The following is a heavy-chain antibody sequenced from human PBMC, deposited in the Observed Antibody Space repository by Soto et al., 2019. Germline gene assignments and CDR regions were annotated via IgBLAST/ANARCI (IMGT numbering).Heavy chain of an antibody. V-gene: IGHV1-18*04. CDR2: ISASNGNS. D-gene: IGHD2-2*01. CDR3: VRDPQRNDY. CDR1: GYDFSSYG. J-gene: IGHJ4*02. Sequence: QVQLVQSGAELNKPGGSVKVSCKASGYDFSSYGLIWVRQAPGQGLEWLGWISASNGNSDYAQQFQGRVTMTSDTSRTTAYMELRSLRSDDTAVYYCVRDPQRNDYWGQGTLVNVSS.